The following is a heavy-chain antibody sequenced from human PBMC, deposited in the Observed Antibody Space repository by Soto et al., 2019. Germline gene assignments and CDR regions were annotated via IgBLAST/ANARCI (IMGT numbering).Heavy chain of an antibody. CDR2: IYYSGST. CDR3: ARSYDFWGGYWFDP. CDR1: GGSISSGGYY. Sequence: SETLSLTCTVSGGSISSGGYYWSWIRQHPGKGLEWIGYIYYSGSTYYNPSLKSRVTISVDTSKNQFSLKLSSVTAADTAVYYCARSYDFWGGYWFDPWGQGPRVTAPS. V-gene: IGHV4-31*03. J-gene: IGHJ5*02. D-gene: IGHD3-3*01.